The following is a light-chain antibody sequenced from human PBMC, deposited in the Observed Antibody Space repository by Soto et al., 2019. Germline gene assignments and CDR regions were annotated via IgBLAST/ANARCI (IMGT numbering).Light chain of an antibody. J-gene: IGKJ5*01. CDR2: VAF. CDR3: QQSFRSPIT. CDR1: QSIALS. V-gene: IGKV1-39*01. Sequence: DIQITHSQCSLSPSVSDAVTMTSRASQSIALSVNWYQQKPGKAPKLLIYVAFTLESGVPSRFSGSGSGTEFTLTIRSLQPEDFATYYCQQSFRSPITFGQGTRLE.